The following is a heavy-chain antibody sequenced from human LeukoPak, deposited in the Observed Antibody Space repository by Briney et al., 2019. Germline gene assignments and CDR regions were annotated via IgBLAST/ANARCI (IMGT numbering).Heavy chain of an antibody. D-gene: IGHD5-12*01. CDR3: AINGGGDSGYGNFDY. CDR1: GFTFDDCT. Sequence: GGSLRLSCAASGFTFDDCTMYWVRQAPGKGLEWVSLISWDGGSTYYADSVKGRFTISRDNSKNSLYLQMNSLRAEDTAFYYCAINGGGDSGYGNFDYWGQGTLVTVSS. V-gene: IGHV3-43*01. CDR2: ISWDGGST. J-gene: IGHJ4*02.